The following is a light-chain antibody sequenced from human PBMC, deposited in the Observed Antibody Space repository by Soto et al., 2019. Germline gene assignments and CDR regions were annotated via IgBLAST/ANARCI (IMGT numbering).Light chain of an antibody. Sequence: EIVLTQSPGTLSLSPGERATLSCRASQSVNSNYLAWYQQKPGQAPRLLFSGASSRATGIPDRFSGSGSGTVFTLTISRLEPEDIAVYYCQERSRWPRATFGGGTKVEIK. V-gene: IGKV3D-20*02. J-gene: IGKJ4*01. CDR2: GAS. CDR1: QSVNSNY. CDR3: QERSRWPRAT.